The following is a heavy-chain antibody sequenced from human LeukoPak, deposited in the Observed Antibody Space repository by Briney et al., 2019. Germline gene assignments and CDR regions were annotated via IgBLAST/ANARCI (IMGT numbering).Heavy chain of an antibody. D-gene: IGHD3-22*01. Sequence: SGTLSLTCTVSGDSINSLDLWSWVRQPPGKGLEWIGEMYLSGTTHSNPSDKSRVTISIDKSKNQFFLNLSSVTAADTAVYYCAGLVGRYSSGLYYYYFDYWGQGTLVTVSS. V-gene: IGHV4-4*02. CDR3: AGLVGRYSSGLYYYYFDY. J-gene: IGHJ4*02. CDR2: MYLSGTT. CDR1: GDSINSLDL.